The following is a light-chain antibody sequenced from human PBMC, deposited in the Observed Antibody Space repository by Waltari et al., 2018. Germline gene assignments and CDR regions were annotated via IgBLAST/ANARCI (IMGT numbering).Light chain of an antibody. J-gene: IGKJ1*01. CDR1: QSVSSSN. CDR2: GAS. V-gene: IGKV3-20*01. Sequence: DMVLTQSPGTLSLSPGESATLSCRSRQSVSSSNLAWYQQQPAQAPRPLLTGASSTAHGIAARFSGSRSATAFTTTISSLEPEDFAVYYCQQYGSSPRRTFGQGTKVEIK. CDR3: QQYGSSPRRT.